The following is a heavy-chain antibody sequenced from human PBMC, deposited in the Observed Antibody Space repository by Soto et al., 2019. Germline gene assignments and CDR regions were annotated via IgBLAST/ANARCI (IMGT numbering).Heavy chain of an antibody. CDR1: GYSFTGYD. V-gene: IGHV1-8*01. J-gene: IGHJ6*01. D-gene: IGHD5-12*01. Sequence: VKVSCKASGYSFTGYDRNWVRQATGRGREWMGWMNPDSGNTGYAQKFQGRVIMSRNTSISTAYMDLSSLRSEHPAAYYCARKSAGLPYYYGMDVWRQVPTVIVSS. CDR2: MNPDSGNT. CDR3: ARKSAGLPYYYGMDV.